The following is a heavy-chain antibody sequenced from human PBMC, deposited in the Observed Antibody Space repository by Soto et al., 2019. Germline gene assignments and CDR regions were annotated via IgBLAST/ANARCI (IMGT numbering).Heavy chain of an antibody. CDR3: ARALSSAAGLYFDF. D-gene: IGHD6-13*01. V-gene: IGHV4-4*07. Sequence: SETLSLTCTVSGDSIRSYYWSWLRQTAGKGMEWIGRIHTTENTNYNPSLKSRVTMSIDTSKNQFSLKLSSLTAADTAVYYCARALSSAAGLYFDFWGQGTRVTVSS. J-gene: IGHJ4*02. CDR1: GDSIRSYY. CDR2: IHTTENT.